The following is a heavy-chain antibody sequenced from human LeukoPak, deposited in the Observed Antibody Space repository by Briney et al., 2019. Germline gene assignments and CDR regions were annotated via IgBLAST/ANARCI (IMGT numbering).Heavy chain of an antibody. J-gene: IGHJ4*02. V-gene: IGHV3-15*01. CDR1: GFTFSDAW. D-gene: IGHD6-13*01. CDR3: ARDLMGIAYRGAFYY. CDR2: IKPTKTDGGAP. Sequence: GGSLRLSCAASGFTFSDAWMTWVRQAPGKGLEWVGRIKPTKTDGGAPYYATAVEGRITISRDDSTDMMYLQMNSLRAEDTAVYYCARDLMGIAYRGAFYYWGQGTLVTVSS.